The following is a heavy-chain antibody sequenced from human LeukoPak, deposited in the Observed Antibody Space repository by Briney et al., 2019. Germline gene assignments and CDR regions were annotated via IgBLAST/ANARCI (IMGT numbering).Heavy chain of an antibody. Sequence: PGGSLRLSCAASGFTFSSYSMSWVRQAPGKGLEWVANIKEDGSQKYYVDSVKGRFTISRDNTQNSLYLQMNSLRAEDTAVYYCARVEILNWFDPWGQGTLVTVSS. CDR2: IKEDGSQK. CDR1: GFTFSSYS. CDR3: ARVEILNWFDP. J-gene: IGHJ5*02. D-gene: IGHD1-1*01. V-gene: IGHV3-7*01.